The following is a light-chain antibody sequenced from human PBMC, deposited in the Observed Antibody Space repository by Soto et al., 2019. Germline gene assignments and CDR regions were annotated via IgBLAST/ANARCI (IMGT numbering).Light chain of an antibody. CDR3: QQTDSFLSIT. V-gene: IGKV1D-12*01. Sequence: DIQMTQSPSSVSASVGDRVTINCRASQGIRSSLAWYQQKPGKAPNLLIYGASTLQSGVPSRFSGSGSGTNFTLTISSLQPEDFATYFCQQTDSFLSITFGQGTRLEIK. CDR2: GAS. J-gene: IGKJ5*01. CDR1: QGIRSS.